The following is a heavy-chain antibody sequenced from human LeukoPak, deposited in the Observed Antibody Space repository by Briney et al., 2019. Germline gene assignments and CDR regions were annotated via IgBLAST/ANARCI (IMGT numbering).Heavy chain of an antibody. D-gene: IGHD5-24*01. V-gene: IGHV4-38-2*02. CDR3: ARDNRRDGYKIFDY. CDR1: GYSISSGYY. Sequence: SETLSLTCAVSGYSISSGYYWGWIRQPPGKGLEWIGGVYFGGTTYYNPSLRSRVTMSLDTSKNQVSLTLNSVTAADTAVYYCARDNRRDGYKIFDYWGQGTLVTVSS. CDR2: VYFGGTT. J-gene: IGHJ4*02.